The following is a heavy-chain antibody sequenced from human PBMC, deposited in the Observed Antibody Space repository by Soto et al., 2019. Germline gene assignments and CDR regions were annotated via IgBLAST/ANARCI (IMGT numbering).Heavy chain of an antibody. CDR1: GFTFSSYA. J-gene: IGHJ4*02. V-gene: IGHV3-23*01. CDR3: AKIYNREYGGPDYFDS. CDR2: ISGSGGSA. D-gene: IGHD3-10*01. Sequence: GGSLRLSCAASGFTFSSYAMNWVRQAPGKGLEWVSHISGSGGSADYADSVKGRFTISRDNSKNTLFLQMNSLRAEDTAVYYCAKIYNREYGGPDYFDSWGQGTLVTVSS.